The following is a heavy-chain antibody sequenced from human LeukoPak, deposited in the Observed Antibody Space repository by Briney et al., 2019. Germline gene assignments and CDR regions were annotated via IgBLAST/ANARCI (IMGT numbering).Heavy chain of an antibody. CDR2: LHSGGTT. J-gene: IGHJ4*02. V-gene: IGHV4-4*07. Sequence: SETLSLTCTVSGDPMNTYHWAWIRQPAGKGLEWIGRLHSGGTTNFNPSLRSRVSISVDRSKKQFSLKMTSATAADTALYFCARDPFKSSFESWGQGILVTVSS. D-gene: IGHD6-13*01. CDR3: ARDPFKSSFES. CDR1: GDPMNTYH.